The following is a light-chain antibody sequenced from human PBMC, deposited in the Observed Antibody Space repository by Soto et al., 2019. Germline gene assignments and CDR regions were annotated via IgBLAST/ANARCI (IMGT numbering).Light chain of an antibody. J-gene: IGKJ4*01. CDR1: QSVGSNS. CDR2: GAS. CDR3: QQYGSSPPLT. Sequence: EFVLTQSPGTLSLSPGERATLSCRASQSVGSNSLAWYQQKPGQAPRILIYGASTRATGIPDRFSGSGSGTHFTLTISRLEPEDFAVYYWQQYGSSPPLTFGGGTKVEIK. V-gene: IGKV3-20*01.